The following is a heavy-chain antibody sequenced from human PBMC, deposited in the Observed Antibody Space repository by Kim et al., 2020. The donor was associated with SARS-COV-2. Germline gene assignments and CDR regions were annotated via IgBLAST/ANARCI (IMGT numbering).Heavy chain of an antibody. CDR2: IYNSGRT. Sequence: SSYYWSWIRQPPGKGLEWIGYIYNSGRTNYIPSLKSRVTTSVDTYKNQFSLKLSSVTAADTAVYYCARDQYSSSWYSRWFDPWGQGTLVTVSS. V-gene: IGHV4-59*01. J-gene: IGHJ5*02. CDR3: ARDQYSSSWYSRWFDP. D-gene: IGHD6-13*01. CDR1: SSYY.